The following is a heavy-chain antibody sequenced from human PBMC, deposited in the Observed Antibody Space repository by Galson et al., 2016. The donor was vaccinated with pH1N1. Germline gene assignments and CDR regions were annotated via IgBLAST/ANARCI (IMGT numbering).Heavy chain of an antibody. Sequence: SLRLSCAASGFTFSNYWMHWVRQVPGKGLEWVANIKEDGSETYYVDSVRGRFTISRDNAKNSLYLQMNSLRDEDTAVYYCAKGFDAINYGLCHFWGRGTLVTVSS. V-gene: IGHV3-7*03. CDR2: IKEDGSET. CDR1: GFTFSNYW. J-gene: IGHJ4*02. D-gene: IGHD3-16*01. CDR3: AKGFDAINYGLCHF.